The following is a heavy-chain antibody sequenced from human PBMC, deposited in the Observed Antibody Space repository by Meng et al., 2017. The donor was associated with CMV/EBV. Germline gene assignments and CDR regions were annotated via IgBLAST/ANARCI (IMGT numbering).Heavy chain of an antibody. V-gene: IGHV3-20*01. J-gene: IGHJ4*02. Sequence: GESLKICCAASGFTFDDYGMSWVRQAPGKGLEWVSGINWNGGSTGYADSVKGRFTISRDNAKNSLYLQMNSLRAEDTALYHCARVAAAGDFDYWGQGTLVTVSS. D-gene: IGHD6-13*01. CDR3: ARVAAAGDFDY. CDR1: GFTFDDYG. CDR2: INWNGGST.